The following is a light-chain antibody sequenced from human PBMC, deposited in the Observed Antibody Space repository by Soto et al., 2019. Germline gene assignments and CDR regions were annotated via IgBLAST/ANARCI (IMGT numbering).Light chain of an antibody. Sequence: VLTQSPGTLSLSPGDSATLSCRDSQSVTSSSLAWYQQRTGQAPRLLIYGESSRATEIPDRLSSSGSGADLNLTISRLQAEDVAVYYCQKYYGTPLTCGGGTKVDIK. J-gene: IGKJ4*01. CDR2: GES. V-gene: IGKV3-20*01. CDR3: QKYYGTPLT. CDR1: QSVTSSS.